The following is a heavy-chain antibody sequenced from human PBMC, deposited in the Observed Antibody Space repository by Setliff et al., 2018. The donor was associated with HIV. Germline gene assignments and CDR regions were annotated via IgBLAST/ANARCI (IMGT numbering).Heavy chain of an antibody. CDR2: INPNSGGT. Sequence: ASVKVSCKASGYTFTGYYMHWVRQAPGQGLEWMGWINPNSGGTTYAQKFQGRVTITRDMSTSTAYMELSSLRSEDTAVYYCAAGTYYYGSGSRSRSPFDYWGQGTLVTVSS. CDR3: AAGTYYYGSGSRSRSPFDY. V-gene: IGHV1-2*02. D-gene: IGHD3-10*01. J-gene: IGHJ4*02. CDR1: GYTFTGYY.